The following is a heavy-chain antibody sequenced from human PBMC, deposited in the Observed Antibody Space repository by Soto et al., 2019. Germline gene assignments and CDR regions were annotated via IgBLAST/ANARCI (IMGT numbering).Heavy chain of an antibody. J-gene: IGHJ4*02. CDR1: GFTFSSYA. V-gene: IGHV3-23*01. Sequence: PGGSLRLSCAASGFTFSSYAMSWVRQAPGKGLEWVSAISGSGGSTYYADSVKGRFTISRDNSKNTLYLQMNSLRAEDTAVYYCSIVRWNWNDIPHFDYWGQGTLVTVSS. D-gene: IGHD1-1*01. CDR3: SIVRWNWNDIPHFDY. CDR2: ISGSGGST.